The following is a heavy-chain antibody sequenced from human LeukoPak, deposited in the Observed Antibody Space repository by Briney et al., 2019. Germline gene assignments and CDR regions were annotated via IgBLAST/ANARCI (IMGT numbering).Heavy chain of an antibody. Sequence: GGSLRLSCAASGFTFSSYWMSWVRQAPGKGLEWVANIKEDGSETYYVDSVKGRFTISRDNAKNSLYLQMNSLRAEDTAVYYCARDQISSGSYSGFDYWGQGTLVTVSS. CDR2: IKEDGSET. CDR3: ARDQISSGSYSGFDY. J-gene: IGHJ4*02. CDR1: GFTFSSYW. D-gene: IGHD1-26*01. V-gene: IGHV3-7*01.